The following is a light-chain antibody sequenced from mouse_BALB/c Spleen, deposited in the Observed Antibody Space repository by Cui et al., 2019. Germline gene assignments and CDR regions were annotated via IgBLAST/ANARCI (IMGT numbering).Light chain of an antibody. V-gene: IGKV12-46*01. CDR3: QHFWGTPFT. Sequence: DIQMTQSPASLSVSVGETVTITCRASENIYSNLAWYQQKQGKSPQLLVYAATKLADGVPSRFSGSGSGTQYSLKINSLQSEDFGSYYCQHFWGTPFTFGSGTKLEIK. CDR1: ENIYSN. CDR2: AAT. J-gene: IGKJ4*01.